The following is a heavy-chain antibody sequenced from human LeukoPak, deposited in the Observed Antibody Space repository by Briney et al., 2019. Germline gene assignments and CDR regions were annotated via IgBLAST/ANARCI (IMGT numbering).Heavy chain of an antibody. Sequence: GASVKVSCKASGYTFTSYGISWVRQAPGQGLEWMGWISAYNGNTNYAQKLQGRVTMTTDTSTSTAYMELRSLRSDDTAVYYCARDQIGAYCGGDCWVLKGDAFDIWGQGTMVTVSS. CDR1: GYTFTSYG. J-gene: IGHJ3*02. D-gene: IGHD2-21*02. V-gene: IGHV1-18*01. CDR3: ARDQIGAYCGGDCWVLKGDAFDI. CDR2: ISAYNGNT.